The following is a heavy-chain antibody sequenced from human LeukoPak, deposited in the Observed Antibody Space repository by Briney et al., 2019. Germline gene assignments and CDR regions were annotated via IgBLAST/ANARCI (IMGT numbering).Heavy chain of an antibody. CDR3: AKTTAGYSSGRYPGWPVDY. V-gene: IGHV3-23*01. CDR2: ISGSGGST. CDR1: GFTFGSYA. Sequence: GGSLRLPCAASGFTFGSYAMYWVRQAPGKGLEGVSGISGSGGSTFYADSVKGRFTISRENSENTVYLQMNSLRADDTAVYYCAKTTAGYSSGRYPGWPVDYWGQGTLVTVSS. J-gene: IGHJ4*02. D-gene: IGHD6-19*01.